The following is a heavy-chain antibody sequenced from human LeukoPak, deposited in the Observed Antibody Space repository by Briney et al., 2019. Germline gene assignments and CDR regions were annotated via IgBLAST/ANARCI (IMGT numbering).Heavy chain of an antibody. J-gene: IGHJ5*02. Sequence: ASMKVSCKTSGYTFTAYYIHWVRQAPGQGLEWMGRIDPNRGGTDYAQKFQGRVTMTRDTSISTAYMDLSRLRSDDTAIYYCARDSYPWGQGTLVTVSS. CDR1: GYTFTAYY. CDR2: IDPNRGGT. V-gene: IGHV1-2*06. CDR3: ARDSYP.